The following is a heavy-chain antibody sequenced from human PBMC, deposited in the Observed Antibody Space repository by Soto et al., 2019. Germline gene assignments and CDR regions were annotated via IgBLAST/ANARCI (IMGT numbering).Heavy chain of an antibody. CDR1: GGSISSYY. Sequence: SETLSLTCTVSGGSISSYYWSWIRQPPGKGLEWIGYIYYSGSTNYNPSLKSRVTISVDTSKNQFSLKLSSVTAADTAVYYCARSSGGSWDDYWGQGTLVTVSS. CDR3: ARSSGGSWDDY. J-gene: IGHJ4*02. D-gene: IGHD2-15*01. V-gene: IGHV4-59*01. CDR2: IYYSGST.